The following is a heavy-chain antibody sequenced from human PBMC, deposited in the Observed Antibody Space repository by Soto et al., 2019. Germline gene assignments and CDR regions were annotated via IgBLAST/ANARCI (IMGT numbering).Heavy chain of an antibody. CDR1: GFTFSSYW. CDR2: INSDGSST. Sequence: EVQLVESGGGLVQPGGSLRLSCAASGFTFSSYWMHWVRQAPGKGLVWVSRINSDGSSTSYADSVKGRFTISRDNAKNTLYLQMNSLRAEDTAVYYCAREVDYDYVWGRYRYTGTLPDWGQGTLVTVSS. J-gene: IGHJ4*02. D-gene: IGHD3-16*02. CDR3: AREVDYDYVWGRYRYTGTLPD. V-gene: IGHV3-74*01.